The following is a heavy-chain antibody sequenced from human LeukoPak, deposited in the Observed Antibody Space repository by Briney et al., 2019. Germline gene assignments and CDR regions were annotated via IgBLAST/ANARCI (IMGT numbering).Heavy chain of an antibody. Sequence: GGSLRLSCAASGFTFSSYSMNWVRQAPGKGLEWVSYISSSSTIYYADSVKGRFTISRDNAKNSLYLQMNSLRAEDTAVYYCARGVLRYFDWLSYFDYWGQGTLVTVSS. D-gene: IGHD3-9*01. CDR3: ARGVLRYFDWLSYFDY. CDR1: GFTFSSYS. CDR2: ISSSSTI. J-gene: IGHJ4*02. V-gene: IGHV3-48*01.